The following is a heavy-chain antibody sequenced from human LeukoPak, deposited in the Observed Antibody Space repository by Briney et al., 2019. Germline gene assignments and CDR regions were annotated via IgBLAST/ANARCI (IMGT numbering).Heavy chain of an antibody. CDR2: INHSGST. V-gene: IGHV4-34*01. CDR1: GVSFSGYY. CDR3: ARVVEMATNYYYYYYMDV. J-gene: IGHJ6*03. Sequence: PSETLSLTCAVYGVSFSGYYWSWIRQPPGKGLEWIGEINHSGSTNYNPSLKSRVTISVDTSKNQFSLKLSPVTAADTAVYYCARVVEMATNYYYYYYMDVWGKGTTVTISS. D-gene: IGHD5-24*01.